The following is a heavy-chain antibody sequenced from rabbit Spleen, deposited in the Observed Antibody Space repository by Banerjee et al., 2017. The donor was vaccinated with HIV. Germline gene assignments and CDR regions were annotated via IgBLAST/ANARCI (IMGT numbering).Heavy chain of an antibody. Sequence: EESGGGLVQPEGSLTLTCTASAFSFSSSQWICWVRQAPGKGLEWIACIYGGSSGSTYYASWAKGRFTISKTSSTTVTLQMTSLTAADTATYSCARDTGSSFSTYGMDLWGPGTLVTVS. CDR3: ARDTGSSFSTYGMDL. V-gene: IGHV1S45*01. D-gene: IGHD8-1*01. CDR2: IYGGSSGST. J-gene: IGHJ6*01. CDR1: AFSFSSSQW.